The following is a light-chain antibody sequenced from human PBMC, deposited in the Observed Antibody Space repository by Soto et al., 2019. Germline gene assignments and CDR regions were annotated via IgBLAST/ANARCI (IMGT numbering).Light chain of an antibody. CDR1: SIDVGNFDL. Sequence: QSVLTQPPSVSGSPGQSVTISCTGTSIDVGNFDLVSWYQQPPGTAPKLLIYQVSNRPSGVPDRFSGSQSANTASLTISGLQAEDEADYYCSSYTSSSTLDVVFGGGTKLTVL. J-gene: IGLJ2*01. V-gene: IGLV2-18*02. CDR2: QVS. CDR3: SSYTSSSTLDVV.